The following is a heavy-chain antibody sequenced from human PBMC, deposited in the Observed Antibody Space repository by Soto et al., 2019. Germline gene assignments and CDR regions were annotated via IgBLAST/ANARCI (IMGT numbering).Heavy chain of an antibody. CDR2: IYYSGST. D-gene: IGHD3-16*01. Sequence: SETLSLTCTVSGGSISSGDYYWSLIRQPPGKGLEWIGYIYYSGSTFYNPSLKNRVTISLDTSKIQFSLKLSSVTAADTAVYCCVREGGDNWFDPWGQGTLVTVSS. V-gene: IGHV4-30-4*01. CDR1: GGSISSGDYY. CDR3: VREGGDNWFDP. J-gene: IGHJ5*02.